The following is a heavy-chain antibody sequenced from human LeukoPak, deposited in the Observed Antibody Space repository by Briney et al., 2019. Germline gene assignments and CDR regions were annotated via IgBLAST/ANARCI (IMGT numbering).Heavy chain of an antibody. CDR1: GYTFTGYY. CDR3: ARKESRHYYGSGSSPYYYGMDV. V-gene: IGHV1-18*04. CDR2: ISAYNGNT. J-gene: IGHJ6*02. Sequence: ASVKVSCKASGYTFTGYYMHWVRQAPGQGLEWMGWISAYNGNTNYAQKLQGRVTMTTDTSTSTAYMELSSLRSEDTAVYYCARKESRHYYGSGSSPYYYGMDVWGQGTTVTVSS. D-gene: IGHD3-10*01.